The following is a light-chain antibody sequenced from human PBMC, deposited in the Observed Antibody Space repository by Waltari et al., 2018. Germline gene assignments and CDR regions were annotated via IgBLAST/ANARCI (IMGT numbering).Light chain of an antibody. CDR3: QSYDGNNVV. Sequence: NFMLTQPHSVSESPGKTVTISCTGSSGSIATNYVQWFQQRPGSAPTIVIYEDNLRPSGVPDRFSGSIDSSSNSASHTISGLKTEDEADYYCQSYDGNNVVFGRGTKLTVL. CDR1: SGSIATNY. CDR2: EDN. J-gene: IGLJ3*02. V-gene: IGLV6-57*02.